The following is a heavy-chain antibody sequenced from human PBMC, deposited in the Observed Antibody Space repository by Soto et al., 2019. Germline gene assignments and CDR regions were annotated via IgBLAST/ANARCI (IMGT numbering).Heavy chain of an antibody. V-gene: IGHV4-30-2*01. CDR3: AREGGTYSNSPYFDY. CDR1: GGSISSGGYS. Sequence: QLQLQESGSGLVKPSQTLSLTCAVSGGSISSGGYSWSWIRQPPGKGLEWIGYIYHSGSTYYNPSLKSRVTISVDRSKNQFSLKLSYVTAADTAVYYCAREGGTYSNSPYFDYWGQGTLVTVSS. D-gene: IGHD4-4*01. J-gene: IGHJ4*02. CDR2: IYHSGST.